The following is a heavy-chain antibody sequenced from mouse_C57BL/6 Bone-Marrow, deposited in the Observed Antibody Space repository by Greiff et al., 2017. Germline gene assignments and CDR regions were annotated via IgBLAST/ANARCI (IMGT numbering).Heavy chain of an antibody. CDR1: GFNIKDDY. V-gene: IGHV14-4*01. J-gene: IGHJ2*01. CDR2: IDPENGDT. CDR3: TTWGDYGFDY. D-gene: IGHD2-4*01. Sequence: VQLQQSGAELVRPGASVKLSCTASGFNIKDDYMHWVKQRPEQGLEWIGWIDPENGDTEYASKFQGKATITADTSSNAAYLQLSSLTSEDTAVYYCTTWGDYGFDYWGQGTTLTVSS.